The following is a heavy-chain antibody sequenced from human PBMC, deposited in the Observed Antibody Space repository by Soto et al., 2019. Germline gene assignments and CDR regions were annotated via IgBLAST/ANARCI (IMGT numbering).Heavy chain of an antibody. D-gene: IGHD3-22*01. J-gene: IGHJ1*01. CDR1: GFTFSSYA. Sequence: GGSLRLSCAASGFTFSSYAMSWVRQAPGKGLEWVSAISGSGGSTYYADFVKGRFTISRDNSKNTLYLQMNSLRAEDTAVYYCAKANTMIVVVINPGYFQHWGQGTLVTVSS. CDR3: AKANTMIVVVINPGYFQH. V-gene: IGHV3-23*01. CDR2: ISGSGGST.